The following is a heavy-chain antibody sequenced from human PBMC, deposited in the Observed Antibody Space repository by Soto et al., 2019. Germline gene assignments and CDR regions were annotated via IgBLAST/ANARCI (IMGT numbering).Heavy chain of an antibody. CDR3: VRGQFSAFDC. V-gene: IGHV6-1*01. Sequence: QVQLHQSGPGLVKPSQTLSLTCAISWDSVSRTSVAWNWIRQSPSRGLEWLGRTYYRSKWNSDYAVSVRGRITINPDTCKSQFSLQLNSVTPEYTAVYYCVRGQFSAFDCWGQGTLVTVSS. CDR2: TYYRSKWNS. J-gene: IGHJ4*02. CDR1: WDSVSRTSVA.